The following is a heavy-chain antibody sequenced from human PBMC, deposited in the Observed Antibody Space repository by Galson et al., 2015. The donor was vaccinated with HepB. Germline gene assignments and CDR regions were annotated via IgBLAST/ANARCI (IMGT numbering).Heavy chain of an antibody. V-gene: IGHV1-58*01. CDR1: GFTFTSSA. J-gene: IGHJ2*01. CDR3: AADDGYYDSSGYRYWYFDL. Sequence: SVKVSCKASGFTFTSSAVQWVRQARGQRLEWIGWIVVGSGNTNYAQKFQERVTITRDMSTSTAYMELSSLRSEDTAVYYCAADDGYYDSSGYRYWYFDLWGRGTLVTVSS. CDR2: IVVGSGNT. D-gene: IGHD3-22*01.